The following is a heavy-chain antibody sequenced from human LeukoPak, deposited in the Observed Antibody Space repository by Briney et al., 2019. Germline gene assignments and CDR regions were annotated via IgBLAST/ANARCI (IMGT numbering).Heavy chain of an antibody. D-gene: IGHD5-24*01. J-gene: IGHJ4*02. CDR2: IIPIFGTA. CDR3: ARARDGYNSWNFDY. V-gene: IGHV1-69*05. Sequence: SVKVSCKASGGTVSSYAISWVRHAPGQGLEWMGRIIPIFGTANYAQKFQGRVTITTDESTSTAYMELSSLRSEDTAVYYCARARDGYNSWNFDYWGQGSLVTVSS. CDR1: GGTVSSYA.